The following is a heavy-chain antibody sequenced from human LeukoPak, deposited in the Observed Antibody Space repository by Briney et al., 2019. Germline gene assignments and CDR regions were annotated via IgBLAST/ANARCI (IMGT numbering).Heavy chain of an antibody. CDR2: ISGSGTST. D-gene: IGHD3-22*01. J-gene: IGHJ3*02. CDR1: GFTFSGYA. V-gene: IGHV3-23*01. CDR3: AKGAYYDSSGYYHGAFDI. Sequence: PGGSLRLSCEASGFTFSGYAVSCVRQAPGKGLEWVSAISGSGTSTYYADSVKGRFTIARDNSKNTLYLQMNSLRVEGTAVYYCAKGAYYDSSGYYHGAFDIWGQGTTVTVSS.